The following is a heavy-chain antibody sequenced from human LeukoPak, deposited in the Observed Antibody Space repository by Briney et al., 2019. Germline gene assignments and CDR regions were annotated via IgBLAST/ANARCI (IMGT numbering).Heavy chain of an antibody. Sequence: SETLSLTCTVSGGSISSYYWSWIRQSPGKGLECIGYIHYTGSTNYNPSLKSRVTISVETSKNPFSLKLKSVTAADTAVYYCARGGYYGSGNDFRFDPWGQGTLVTVSS. D-gene: IGHD3-10*01. V-gene: IGHV4-59*01. CDR2: IHYTGST. CDR1: GGSISSYY. CDR3: ARGGYYGSGNDFRFDP. J-gene: IGHJ5*02.